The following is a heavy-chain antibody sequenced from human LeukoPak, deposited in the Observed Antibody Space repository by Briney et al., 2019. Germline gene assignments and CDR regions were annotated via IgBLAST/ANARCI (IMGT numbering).Heavy chain of an antibody. CDR2: IKQDGSEK. CDR3: ARWAGNYYGSSGYPRPFEY. CDR1: GFTFSSYW. J-gene: IGHJ4*02. Sequence: GGSLRLSCAASGFTFSSYWMSWVRQAPGKGLEWVANIKQDGSEKYYVDSVKGRFTISRDNAKNSLYLQMNSLRAEDTAVYYCARWAGNYYGSSGYPRPFEYCGQGTLVTVSS. D-gene: IGHD3-22*01. V-gene: IGHV3-7*01.